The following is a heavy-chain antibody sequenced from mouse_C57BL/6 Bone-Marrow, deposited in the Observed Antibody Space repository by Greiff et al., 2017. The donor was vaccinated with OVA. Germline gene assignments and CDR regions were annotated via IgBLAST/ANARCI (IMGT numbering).Heavy chain of an antibody. CDR1: GYTFTSYW. CDR3: ARDYD. V-gene: IGHV1-69*01. D-gene: IGHD1-1*01. Sequence: VQLQQPGAELVKPGASVKLSCKASGYTFTSYWMHWVKQRPGQGLEWIGEIDPSDSYTNYNQKFKGKSTLTVDKSSSTAYMQLSSLTSEDSAVYYCARDYDWGQGTLVTVSA. CDR2: IDPSDSYT. J-gene: IGHJ3*01.